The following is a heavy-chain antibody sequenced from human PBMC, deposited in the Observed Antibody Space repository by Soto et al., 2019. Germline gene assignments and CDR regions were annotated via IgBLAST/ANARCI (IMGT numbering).Heavy chain of an antibody. Sequence: ASVKVSCKASGGTFTGYYMHWVRQAPGQGLEWMGWINPNSGGTNYAQKFQGWVTMTRDTSISTAYMELSRLRSDDTAVYYCAREGYCSSTSCYTNQYYYYGMDVWGQGTTVTVSS. V-gene: IGHV1-2*04. J-gene: IGHJ6*02. CDR3: AREGYCSSTSCYTNQYYYYGMDV. CDR1: GGTFTGYY. D-gene: IGHD2-2*02. CDR2: INPNSGGT.